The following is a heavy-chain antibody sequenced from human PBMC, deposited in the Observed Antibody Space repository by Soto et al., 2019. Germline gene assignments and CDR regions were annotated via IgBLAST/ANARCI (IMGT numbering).Heavy chain of an antibody. CDR2: ISPNGDST. Sequence: EVQLLESGGGLVQPGGSLRLACAASGFTFNNYAMNWVRQAPGRGLEWVSIISPNGDSTYYADSVKGRFTISRHNSQNTVFLQMNSLRAEDTAIYFCAKVRLTDYLRYAPHLWGQGTLVTVSS. D-gene: IGHD2-8*01. J-gene: IGHJ3*01. CDR3: AKVRLTDYLRYAPHL. V-gene: IGHV3-23*01. CDR1: GFTFNNYA.